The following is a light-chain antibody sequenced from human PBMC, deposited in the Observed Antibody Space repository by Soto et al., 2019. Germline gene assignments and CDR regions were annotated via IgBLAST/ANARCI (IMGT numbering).Light chain of an antibody. CDR1: SSDVGSYNL. Sequence: QSALTQPASVSGSPGQSITISCTGTSSDVGSYNLVPWYQHHPGKAPKLMIYXGXKRXXXXXNXXXGSKSGNTASLTISGLQAEDEADYYCCSYAGSSTYVFGTGTKLTVL. V-gene: IGLV2-23*01. CDR3: CSYAGSSTYV. CDR2: XGX. J-gene: IGLJ1*01.